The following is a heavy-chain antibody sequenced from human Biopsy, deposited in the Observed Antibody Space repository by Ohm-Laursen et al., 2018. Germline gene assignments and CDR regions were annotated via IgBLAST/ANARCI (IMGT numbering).Heavy chain of an antibody. D-gene: IGHD3-3*01. CDR3: AKGGSITIFGVVINNCFDP. V-gene: IGHV3-23*01. CDR1: GFTFNVYS. CDR2: ISANGATS. Sequence: SLRLSCSASGFTFNVYSIVWVRQAPGKGPEWVSTISANGATSYYADSVKGRFTISRDNSKNTLYLQMNSVRADDTAIYYCAKGGSITIFGVVINNCFDPWGQGTRVTVSS. J-gene: IGHJ5*02.